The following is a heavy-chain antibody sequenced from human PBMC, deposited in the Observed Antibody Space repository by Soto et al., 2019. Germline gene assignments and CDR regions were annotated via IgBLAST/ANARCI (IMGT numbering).Heavy chain of an antibody. Sequence: EVQLLESGGGLVQPGGSLRLSCAASGFTFSSYGMTWVRQAPGKGLEWVPFSSATGAGTYYADSVKGRFTISRDNSKNTLYLQMTSLSADDTAVYYCAKDRRAGGNYGFYSDFWGQGALVIVSS. V-gene: IGHV3-23*01. J-gene: IGHJ4*02. D-gene: IGHD1-7*01. CDR3: AKDRRAGGNYGFYSDF. CDR2: SSATGAGT. CDR1: GFTFSSYG.